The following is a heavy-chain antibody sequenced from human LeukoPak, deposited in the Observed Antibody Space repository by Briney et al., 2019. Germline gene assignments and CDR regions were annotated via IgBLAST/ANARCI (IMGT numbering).Heavy chain of an antibody. Sequence: ASVKVSCKVSGYTLTELSMHWVRQAPGKGLEWMGGFDPEDGETIYAQKFQGRVTMTEDTSTDTAYMELSSLRPEDTAVYYCATDDYSNYGRWFDPWGQGTLVTVSS. D-gene: IGHD4-11*01. CDR2: FDPEDGET. J-gene: IGHJ5*02. CDR3: ATDDYSNYGRWFDP. CDR1: GYTLTELS. V-gene: IGHV1-24*01.